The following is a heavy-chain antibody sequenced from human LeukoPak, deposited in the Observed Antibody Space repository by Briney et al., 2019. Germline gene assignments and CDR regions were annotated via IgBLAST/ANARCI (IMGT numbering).Heavy chain of an antibody. CDR3: ARDPTAYYDSSGYYLNTIDY. D-gene: IGHD3-22*01. V-gene: IGHV3-33*08. CDR2: IWYDGSNK. J-gene: IGHJ4*02. Sequence: QAGGSLRLSCAASGFTFSSYGMHWVRQAPGKGLEWVAVIWYDGSNKYYADSVKGRFTISRDNSKNTLYLQMISLRAEDTAVYYCARDPTAYYDSSGYYLNTIDYWGQGTLVTVSS. CDR1: GFTFSSYG.